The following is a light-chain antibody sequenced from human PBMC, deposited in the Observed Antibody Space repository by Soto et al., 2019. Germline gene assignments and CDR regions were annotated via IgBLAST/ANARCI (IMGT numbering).Light chain of an antibody. Sequence: QSALTQPPSVSGAPGQRVTMSCTGSSSNVGAGYDVHWYQHLPGTAPKLLIYANNKRPSGVPDRFSGSKSGTSASLAISGLQAEDEADYYCQSYDSSLNSRIFGGGTQLTVL. CDR1: SSNVGAGYD. CDR3: QSYDSSLNSRI. CDR2: ANN. J-gene: IGLJ2*01. V-gene: IGLV1-40*01.